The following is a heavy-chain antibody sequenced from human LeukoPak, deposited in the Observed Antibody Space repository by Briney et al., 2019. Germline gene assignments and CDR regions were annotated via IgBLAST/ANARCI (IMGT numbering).Heavy chain of an antibody. CDR3: AKGYYYDSSGYSRDYYYYGMDV. D-gene: IGHD3-22*01. Sequence: RGSLRLSCAASGFTFSSYAMSWVRQAPGKGLEWVSGISGSGGSTYYADSVKGRFTISRDNSKNTLYLQMDSLRAEDTAVYYCAKGYYYDSSGYSRDYYYYGMDVWGQGTTVTVSS. CDR2: ISGSGGST. J-gene: IGHJ6*02. CDR1: GFTFSSYA. V-gene: IGHV3-23*01.